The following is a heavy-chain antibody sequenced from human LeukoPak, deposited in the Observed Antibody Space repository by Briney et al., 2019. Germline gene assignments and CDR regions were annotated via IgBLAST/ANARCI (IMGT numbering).Heavy chain of an antibody. CDR2: IYYSGST. V-gene: IGHV4-39*01. J-gene: IGHJ4*02. CDR3: ARLSSGWYGVY. D-gene: IGHD6-19*01. CDR1: GGSITSSNYY. Sequence: SETLSLTCTVSGGSITSSNYYWGWIRQPPGKGLEWIGSIYYSGSTYYNPSLKSRVTISVDTSKNQFSLKLSSVTAADTAVYYCARLSSGWYGVYWGQGTLVTVSS.